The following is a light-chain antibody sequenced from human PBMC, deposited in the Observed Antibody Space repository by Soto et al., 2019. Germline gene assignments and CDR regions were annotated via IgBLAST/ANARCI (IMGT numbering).Light chain of an antibody. V-gene: IGLV3-1*01. J-gene: IGLJ1*01. CDR1: KLGDKY. CDR2: QDN. CDR3: QAWDSSTAEV. Sequence: SYELTQPPSVSVSPGQTATITCSGDKLGDKYACWYQQKPGQSPVLVIYQDNKRPSGIPERFSGSKSGKTATLTISGTQAMDEADYYCQAWDSSTAEVFGTGTKLTVL.